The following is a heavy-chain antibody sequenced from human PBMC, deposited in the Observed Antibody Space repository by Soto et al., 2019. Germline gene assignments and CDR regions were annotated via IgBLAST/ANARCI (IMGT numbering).Heavy chain of an antibody. CDR2: IDPSDSYT. J-gene: IGHJ6*02. D-gene: IGHD2-2*01. CDR3: ARLVTDIVVVPAAMEGGFYYYGMDV. Sequence: PGESLKISCKGSGYSFTSYWISWVSQMPGKGLEWMGRIDPSDSYTNYSPSFQGHVTISADKSISTAYLQWSSLKASDTAMYYCARLVTDIVVVPAAMEGGFYYYGMDVWGQGT. V-gene: IGHV5-10-1*01. CDR1: GYSFTSYW.